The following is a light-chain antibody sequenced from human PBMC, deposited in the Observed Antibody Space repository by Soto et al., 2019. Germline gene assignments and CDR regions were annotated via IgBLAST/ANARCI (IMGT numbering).Light chain of an antibody. CDR1: QSVSSD. CDR2: GAS. Sequence: EIVITQSPATLSVSPGERATLYCRASQSVSSDLAWYHQKPGQAPRLLIYGASTRATGIPARFSGSGSGTEFTLTINSLQSEDFAVYYCQQYNNWPRTFGQGTKVDIK. CDR3: QQYNNWPRT. J-gene: IGKJ1*01. V-gene: IGKV3-15*01.